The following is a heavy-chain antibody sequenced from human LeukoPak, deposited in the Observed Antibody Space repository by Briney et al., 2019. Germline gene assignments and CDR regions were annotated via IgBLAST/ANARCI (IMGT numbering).Heavy chain of an antibody. D-gene: IGHD1-7*01. CDR2: IGSSGYDS. Sequence: GGSLRLSCAASGFTFSSYWMNWARQAPGRGLEWVSTIGSSGYDSYYADSVKGRFIISRDNSKNTLSLQMNSLRAEDTAVYYCAQDRVPGTSPKLDYWGQGTLVTVSS. V-gene: IGHV3-23*01. CDR1: GFTFSSYW. J-gene: IGHJ4*02. CDR3: AQDRVPGTSPKLDY.